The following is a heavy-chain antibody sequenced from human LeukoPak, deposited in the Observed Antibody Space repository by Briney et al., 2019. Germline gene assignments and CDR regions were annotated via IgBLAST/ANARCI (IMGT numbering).Heavy chain of an antibody. D-gene: IGHD3-10*01. CDR1: GFIFSSYS. CDR2: ISTSSTTI. Sequence: GGSLRLSCAASGFIFSSYSMKWVRQAPGKGLEWISYISTSSTTIDYADSVKGRFTISRDNAKNSLYLQMNSLRAEDTAVYYCGRVGAYYGSGSYSDYWGQGTLVTVSS. J-gene: IGHJ4*02. V-gene: IGHV3-48*04. CDR3: GRVGAYYGSGSYSDY.